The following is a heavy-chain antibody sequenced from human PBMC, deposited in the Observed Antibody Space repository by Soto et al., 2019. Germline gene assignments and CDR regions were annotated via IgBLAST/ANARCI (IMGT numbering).Heavy chain of an antibody. D-gene: IGHD2-8*01. V-gene: IGHV1-3*01. J-gene: IGHJ5*02. CDR2: INAGNGNT. CDR1: GYTFTSYA. Sequence: GASVKVSCKAPGYTFTSYAMHWVRQAPGQRLEWMGWINAGNGNTKYSQKFQGRVTITRDTSASTAYMELSSLRSEDTAVYYCARDLRMRWFDPWGQGTLVTVSS. CDR3: ARDLRMRWFDP.